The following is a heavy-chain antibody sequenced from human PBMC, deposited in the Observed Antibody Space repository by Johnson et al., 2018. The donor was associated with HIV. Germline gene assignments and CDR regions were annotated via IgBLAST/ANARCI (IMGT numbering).Heavy chain of an antibody. Sequence: QVQLVESGGGVVQPGGSLRLSCAASGFTFSSYGIHWVRQAPGKGLEWVAVISYDGSSKYYADSVKGRFTISRDNSKNTLYVQMNSLRADDTAVYFCAKAFSTFHDAFDIWGQGTMVTVSS. V-gene: IGHV3-30*19. J-gene: IGHJ3*02. D-gene: IGHD2/OR15-2a*01. CDR2: ISYDGSSK. CDR3: AKAFSTFHDAFDI. CDR1: GFTFSSYG.